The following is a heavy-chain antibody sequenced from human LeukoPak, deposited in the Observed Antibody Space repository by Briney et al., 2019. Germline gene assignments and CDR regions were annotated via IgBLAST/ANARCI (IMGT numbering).Heavy chain of an antibody. CDR1: GFTFSWYW. J-gene: IGHJ3*01. V-gene: IGHV3-7*04. CDR3: AREASLSF. D-gene: IGHD3-10*01. CDR2: IKQDGSEK. Sequence: GGSLRLSCVASGFTFSWYWMSWVRQAPGKGLEWVANIKQDGSEKHYVDSVKGRFTISRDNAKNSLHLQMDSLRAEDTAVYYCAREASLSFWGQGTMVTVSS.